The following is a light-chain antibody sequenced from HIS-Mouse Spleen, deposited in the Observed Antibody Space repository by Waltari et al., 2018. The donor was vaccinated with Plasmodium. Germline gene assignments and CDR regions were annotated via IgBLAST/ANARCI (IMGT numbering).Light chain of an antibody. CDR2: DVS. CDR1: SSDVGGYNY. Sequence: QSALTQPASVSGSPGQSIPISCPGTSSDVGGYNYVSWYQQHPGKAPRLMIYDVSNRPSGVSNRISGLQAEDEADYYCSSYTSSSTWVFGGGTKLTVL. J-gene: IGLJ3*02. CDR3: SSYTSSSTWV. V-gene: IGLV2-14*03.